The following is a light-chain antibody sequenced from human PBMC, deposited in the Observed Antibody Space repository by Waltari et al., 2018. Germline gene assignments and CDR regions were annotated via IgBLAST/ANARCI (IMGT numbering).Light chain of an antibody. J-gene: IGLJ2*01. Sequence: QSALTQPASVSGSPGQSIAISCTVPSTAVGGYTSVSWYQQHPGKVPKLVIYDVSNRPSGVSTRFSGSKSGNTASLTISGLQADDEADYYCSSFTRATTLIFGGGTKLTVL. V-gene: IGLV2-14*03. CDR2: DVS. CDR1: STAVGGYTS. CDR3: SSFTRATTLI.